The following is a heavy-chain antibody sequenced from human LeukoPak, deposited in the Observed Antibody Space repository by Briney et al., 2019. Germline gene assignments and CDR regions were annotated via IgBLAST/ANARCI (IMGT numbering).Heavy chain of an antibody. CDR1: GFTFSSYS. CDR2: ISVSGGNT. CDR3: AKGWGYCSGGTCYSYYYYGMDV. J-gene: IGHJ6*02. D-gene: IGHD2-15*01. Sequence: GGSLRLSCAASGFTFSSYSMNWVRQAPGEGLEWVSGISVSGGNTHYADSVKGRFTISRDNSKNTLYLQMNSLRAEDTAVYHCAKGWGYCSGGTCYSYYYYGMDVWGQGTTVTVSS. V-gene: IGHV3-23*01.